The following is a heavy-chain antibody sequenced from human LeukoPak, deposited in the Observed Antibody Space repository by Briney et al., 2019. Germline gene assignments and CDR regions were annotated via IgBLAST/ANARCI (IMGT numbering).Heavy chain of an antibody. D-gene: IGHD4-23*01. CDR2: VYYTGVT. J-gene: IGHJ5*02. Sequence: SETLSLTCTVSGGYIITSGHYWGWIRQPPGKGPEWIGSVYYTGVTSTNPFFRSRMSISVDTSKNQFSLDLTSVTAADAAVYYCARERSSSGGHNWFDPWGQGTLVTVSS. V-gene: IGHV4-39*07. CDR1: GGYIITSGHY. CDR3: ARERSSSGGHNWFDP.